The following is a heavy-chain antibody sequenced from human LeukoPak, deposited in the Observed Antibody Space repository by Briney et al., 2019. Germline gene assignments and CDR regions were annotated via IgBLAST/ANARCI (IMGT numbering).Heavy chain of an antibody. D-gene: IGHD2-2*01. CDR2: ISSSSSYI. Sequence: GGSLRLSCAASGFTFSSYSMNWVRQAPGKGLEWVSSISSSSSYIYYADSVKGRFTISRDNAKNSLYLQMNSLRAEDTAVYYCASPGAIVVVPAATGFDYWGQGTLVTVSS. CDR3: ASPGAIVVVPAATGFDY. CDR1: GFTFSSYS. V-gene: IGHV3-21*01. J-gene: IGHJ4*02.